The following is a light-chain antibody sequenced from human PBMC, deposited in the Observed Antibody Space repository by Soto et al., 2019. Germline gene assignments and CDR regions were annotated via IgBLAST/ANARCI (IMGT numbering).Light chain of an antibody. V-gene: IGKV3-20*01. CDR1: QSVSSH. CDR3: IEYGSSPHT. CDR2: AAS. Sequence: EILMTQSPATLSVSPLERATLSCRASQSVSSHLAWYQQRPGQAPRLLIYAASTRATGIPDRFSGSGSGTDFTLTITRLEPEDFAVYYCIEYGSSPHTFGQGTRLEIK. J-gene: IGKJ5*01.